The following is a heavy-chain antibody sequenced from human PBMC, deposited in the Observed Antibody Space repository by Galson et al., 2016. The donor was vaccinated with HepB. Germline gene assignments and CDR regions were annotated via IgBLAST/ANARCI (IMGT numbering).Heavy chain of an antibody. CDR1: GYSFTNYW. CDR3: ARLNFVGQYGAMDV. Sequence: QSGAEVKKPGESLKISCKGSGYSFTNYWIGWVRQMLGKGLEWLGIIYPGDSDTRYSPSFQGQVTMSADKSISTAYLHWASLKASDTAMYYCARLNFVGQYGAMDVWGQGTTVTVSS. V-gene: IGHV5-51*01. D-gene: IGHD3-10*01. J-gene: IGHJ6*02. CDR2: IYPGDSDT.